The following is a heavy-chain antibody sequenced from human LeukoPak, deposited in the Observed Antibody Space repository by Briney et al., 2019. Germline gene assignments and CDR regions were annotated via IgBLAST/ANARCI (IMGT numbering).Heavy chain of an antibody. J-gene: IGHJ4*02. CDR2: INPNSGGT. V-gene: IGHV1-2*02. CDR1: GYTFTGYY. CDR3: ARGWYYYDSSGYYYYFDY. Sequence: ASVKVSCKASGYTFTGYYMHWVRQAPGQGLEWMGWINPNSGGTNYAQKFQGRVTMTRDTSISTAYMELSRLRSDDTAVYYCARGWYYYDSSGYYYYFDYWGQGTLVTVSS. D-gene: IGHD3-22*01.